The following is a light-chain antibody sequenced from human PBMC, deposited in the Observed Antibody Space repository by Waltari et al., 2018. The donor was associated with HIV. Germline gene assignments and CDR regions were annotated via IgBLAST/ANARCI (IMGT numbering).Light chain of an antibody. J-gene: IGLJ2*01. CDR1: SHDVGGYNY. Sequence: QSSLTQPRPVSGAPGPAVTLPCTGTSHDVGGYNYVPWYQHHPGKAPKFMIYDVNNRPSGVPDRFSGSKSGNTASLTISGLQAEDEADYYCCSYADNYPVVFGGGTKLTVL. CDR3: CSYADNYPVV. V-gene: IGLV2-11*01. CDR2: DVN.